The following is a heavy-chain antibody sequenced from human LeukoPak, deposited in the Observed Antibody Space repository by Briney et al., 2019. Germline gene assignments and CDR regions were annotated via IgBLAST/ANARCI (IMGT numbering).Heavy chain of an antibody. CDR1: GYTFTSYD. CDR2: MNPNSGNT. CDR3: ARAGYYTTTVTTILGWFDP. Sequence: ASVKVSCKASGYTFTSYDINWVRQATGQGLEWMGWMNPNSGNTGYAQKFQGRVTITRNTSISTAYMELSSLRSEDTAVYYCARAGYYTTTVTTILGWFDPWGQGTLVTVSS. V-gene: IGHV1-8*03. D-gene: IGHD4-17*01. J-gene: IGHJ5*02.